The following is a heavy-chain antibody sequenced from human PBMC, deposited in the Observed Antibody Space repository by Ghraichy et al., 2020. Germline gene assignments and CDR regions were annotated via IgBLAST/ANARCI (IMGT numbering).Heavy chain of an antibody. CDR2: IYYSGST. CDR3: ARGEAGTTFPTTAPYYYYYGMDV. J-gene: IGHJ6*02. Sequence: SETLSLTCTVSGGSISSGGYYWSWIRQHPGKGLEWIGYIYYSGSTYYNPSLKSRVTISVDTSKNQFSLKLSSVTVADTAVYYCARGEAGTTFPTTAPYYYYYGMDVWGQGTTVTVSS. V-gene: IGHV4-31*03. CDR1: GGSISSGGYY. D-gene: IGHD1-7*01.